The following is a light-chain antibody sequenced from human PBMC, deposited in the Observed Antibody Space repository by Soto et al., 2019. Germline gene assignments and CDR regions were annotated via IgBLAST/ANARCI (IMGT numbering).Light chain of an antibody. CDR1: QSVSSSY. CDR2: GAS. CDR3: QQYGSSPLLT. V-gene: IGKV3-20*01. J-gene: IGKJ4*01. Sequence: EIVLTQSPGTLSLSPGERATLSCGASQSVSSSYLAWYQQKPGQAPRLLIYGASSRATGIPDRFSGSGSGTDFTLTISRLEPEDFAVNYCQQYGSSPLLTFGGGTKVEIK.